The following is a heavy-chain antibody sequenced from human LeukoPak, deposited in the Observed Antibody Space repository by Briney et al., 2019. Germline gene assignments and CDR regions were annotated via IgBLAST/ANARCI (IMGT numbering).Heavy chain of an antibody. CDR2: ISYDGSNK. V-gene: IGHV3-30*03. J-gene: IGHJ6*04. CDR1: GFTFSSYG. D-gene: IGHD5-12*01. CDR3: AGYSSYDHAPPYYGMDV. Sequence: GRSLRLSCAASGFTFSSYGMHWVRQAPGKGLEWVAVISYDGSNKYYADSVKGRFTISRDNSKNTLYLQMNSLRAEDTAVYYCAGYSSYDHAPPYYGMDVWGKGTTVTVSS.